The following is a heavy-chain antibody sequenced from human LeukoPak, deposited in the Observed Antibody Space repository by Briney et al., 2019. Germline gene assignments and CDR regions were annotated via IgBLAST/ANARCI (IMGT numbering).Heavy chain of an antibody. CDR2: IYYSGST. D-gene: IGHD2-21*02. CDR1: GGSISSSSYY. V-gene: IGHV4-39*07. Sequence: PSETLSLTCTVSGGSISSSSYYWGWIRQPLGKGLEWIGSIYYSGSTYYNPSLKSRVTISVDTSKNQFSLKLSSVTAADTAVYYCAREGLSVVVTARPLNAFDIWGQGTMVTVSS. J-gene: IGHJ3*02. CDR3: AREGLSVVVTARPLNAFDI.